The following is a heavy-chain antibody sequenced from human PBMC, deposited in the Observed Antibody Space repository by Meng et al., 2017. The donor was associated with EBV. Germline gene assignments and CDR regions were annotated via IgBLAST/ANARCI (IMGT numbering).Heavy chain of an antibody. CDR3: ASAEHYGDYVFEY. CDR2: IIPLFNTT. D-gene: IGHD4-17*01. Sequence: QAELGTSGVEVKPLRFSVKVSCKPSGGILRSFAISWVRQAPGQGLEWMGGIIPLFNTTNYEQKFQGRLHIIADESSATTYMELSSLRSEDTAIYYCASAEHYGDYVFEYWGQGTLVTVSS. J-gene: IGHJ4*02. CDR1: GGILRSFA. V-gene: IGHV1-69*01.